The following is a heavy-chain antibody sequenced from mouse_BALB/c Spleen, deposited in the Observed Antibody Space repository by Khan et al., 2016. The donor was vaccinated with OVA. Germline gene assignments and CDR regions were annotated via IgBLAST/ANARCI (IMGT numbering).Heavy chain of an antibody. CDR1: GNSITSGYA. D-gene: IGHD1-1*01. V-gene: IGHV3-2*02. Sequence: EVQLQESGPGLVKPSQSLSLTCTVTGNSITSGYAWNWIRQFPGNKLEWMGYISYSGDTSYIPSLKSRISITRDTSKNQFFLQLNSVTTEDTATYYCARGNYYGYYFDYWGHGTTLTVSS. J-gene: IGHJ2*01. CDR3: ARGNYYGYYFDY. CDR2: ISYSGDT.